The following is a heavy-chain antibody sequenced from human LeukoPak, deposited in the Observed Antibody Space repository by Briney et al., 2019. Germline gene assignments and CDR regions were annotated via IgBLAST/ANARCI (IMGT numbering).Heavy chain of an antibody. CDR1: GFTFSSYG. CDR3: ARASGPFDY. J-gene: IGHJ4*02. D-gene: IGHD3-10*01. Sequence: GSLRLSCAASGFTFSSYGMHWVRQAPGKGLEWVAVIWYDGSNKYYADSVKGRFTISRDDSKNTLYLQMNSLRAEDTAVYSCARASGPFDYWGQGTLVTVSS. V-gene: IGHV3-33*01. CDR2: IWYDGSNK.